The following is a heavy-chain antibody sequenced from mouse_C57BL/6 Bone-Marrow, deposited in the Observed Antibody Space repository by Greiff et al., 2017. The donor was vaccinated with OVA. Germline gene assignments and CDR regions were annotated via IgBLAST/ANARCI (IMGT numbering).Heavy chain of an antibody. V-gene: IGHV1-62-2*01. CDR2: FYPGSGSI. J-gene: IGHJ2*01. CDR1: GYTFTEYT. CDR3: ARHEGTPPDLEGDYFDY. Sequence: QVQLKQSGAELVKPGASVKLSCKASGYTFTEYTIHWVKQRSGQGLEWIGWFYPGSGSIKYNEKFKDKATLTADKSSSTVYMELSRLTSEDSAVYFCARHEGTPPDLEGDYFDYWGQGTTLTVSS.